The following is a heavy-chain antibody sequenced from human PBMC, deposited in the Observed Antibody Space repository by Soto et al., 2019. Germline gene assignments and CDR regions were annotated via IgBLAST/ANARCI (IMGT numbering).Heavy chain of an antibody. Sequence: SETLSLTCTVSGGSVSSGSYYWSWIRQPPGKGLEWIGYIYYSGSTNYNPSLKSRVTISVDTSKNQFSLKLRFVTAADTAVYAGARRYGYSCDYWGQGTLVSVSS. CDR2: IYYSGST. J-gene: IGHJ4*02. D-gene: IGHD5-18*01. CDR1: GGSVSSGSYY. V-gene: IGHV4-61*01. CDR3: ARRYGYSCDY.